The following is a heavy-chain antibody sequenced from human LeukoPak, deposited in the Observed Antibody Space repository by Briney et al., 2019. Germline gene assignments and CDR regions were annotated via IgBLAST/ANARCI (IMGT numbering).Heavy chain of an antibody. Sequence: PGGSLRLSCAASGFTFSSYSMNWVRQAPGKGLEWVSSISSSSSYIYYADSVKGRFTIFRDNAKNSLYLQMNSLRAEDTAVYYCARDLTECTSCFSGPDYWGQGTLVTVSS. D-gene: IGHD2-2*01. V-gene: IGHV3-21*01. CDR1: GFTFSSYS. J-gene: IGHJ4*02. CDR2: ISSSSSYI. CDR3: ARDLTECTSCFSGPDY.